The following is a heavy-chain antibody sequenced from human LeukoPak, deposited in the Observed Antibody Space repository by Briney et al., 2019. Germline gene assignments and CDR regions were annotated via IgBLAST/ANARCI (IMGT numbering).Heavy chain of an antibody. CDR2: IYSGGST. D-gene: IGHD3-16*02. J-gene: IGHJ4*02. CDR3: ARDTEYDYVWGSYRNYFDY. CDR1: GFTVSSNY. V-gene: IGHV3-53*04. Sequence: PGGSLRLSCAASGFTVSSNYMSWVRQAPGKGLEWVSVIYSGGSTYYADSVKGRFTISRHNSKNTLYLQMNSLRAEDTAVYYCARDTEYDYVWGSYRNYFDYWGQGTLVTVSS.